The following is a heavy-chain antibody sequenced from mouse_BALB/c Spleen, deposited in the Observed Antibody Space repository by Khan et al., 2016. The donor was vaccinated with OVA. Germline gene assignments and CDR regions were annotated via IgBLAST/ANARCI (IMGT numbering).Heavy chain of an antibody. J-gene: IGHJ4*01. CDR1: GYTFTSYT. CDR3: ARRTSLYTMDY. Sequence: QVQLQQSGAELARPGASVKMSCKASGYTFTSYTMHWVKQRPGQGLEWIGYITPRSDFTNYNQKFNGKATLTADKSSSTAYMQLSSLTSEDSAVXYCARRTSLYTMDYWGQGTSVTVSS. CDR2: ITPRSDFT. V-gene: IGHV1-4*01.